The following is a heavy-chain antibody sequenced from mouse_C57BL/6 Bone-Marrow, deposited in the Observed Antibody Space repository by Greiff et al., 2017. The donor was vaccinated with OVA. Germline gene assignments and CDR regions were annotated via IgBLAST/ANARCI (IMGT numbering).Heavy chain of an antibody. D-gene: IGHD2-13*01. CDR3: TRAGDYEALDD. CDR2: ICPGGGYT. J-gene: IGHJ4*01. V-gene: IGHV5-9-1*02. Sequence: DVKLQESGADLVKPGASVKLSCAASGFTFTSYGMSWVRQSPGKGLEWVAYICPGGGYTYYTDNVKGKATVTRDKARNTRYLQMSSLTSEDTAMYYCTRAGDYEALDDWGQGTTVTVSS. CDR1: GFTFTSYG.